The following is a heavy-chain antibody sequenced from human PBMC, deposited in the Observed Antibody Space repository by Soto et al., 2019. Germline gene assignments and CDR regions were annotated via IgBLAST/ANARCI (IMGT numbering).Heavy chain of an antibody. CDR3: ARVSSSIVVVPDYGMDV. V-gene: IGHV1-18*04. J-gene: IGHJ6*02. Sequence: QVQLVQSGVEVKKPGASVKVSCKASGSTFISHGISWVRQAPGPGLEWMGWISGKNGNTNYAQKLQGRVTLTTDTSTSTAYMELRSLRSDDTAVYYCARVSSSIVVVPDYGMDVWGQGTTVTVSS. CDR1: GSTFISHG. CDR2: ISGKNGNT. D-gene: IGHD2-15*01.